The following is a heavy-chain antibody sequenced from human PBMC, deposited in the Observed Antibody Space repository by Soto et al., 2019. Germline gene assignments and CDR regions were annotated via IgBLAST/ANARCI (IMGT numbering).Heavy chain of an antibody. V-gene: IGHV1-24*01. D-gene: IGHD3-3*02. Sequence: AASVNVSCKXSGYTLTELSMHWVRQAPGKGLEWMGGFDPEDGETIYAQKFQDRVTMTEDTSTDTAYMELSSLRSEDTAVYYCAPGIDWFDPWGQGTLVTRLL. CDR2: FDPEDGET. J-gene: IGHJ5*02. CDR1: GYTLTELS. CDR3: APGIDWFDP.